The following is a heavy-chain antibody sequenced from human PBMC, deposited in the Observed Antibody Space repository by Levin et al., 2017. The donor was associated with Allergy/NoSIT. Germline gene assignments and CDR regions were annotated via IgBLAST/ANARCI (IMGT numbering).Heavy chain of an antibody. D-gene: IGHD3-9*01. J-gene: IGHJ4*02. Sequence: SLKISCAASGFTFDDYAMHWVRQAPGKGLEWVSGISWNSGSIGYADSVKGRFTISRDNAKNSLYLQMNSLRAEDTALYYCAKAPYFDSDRLLDYFDYWGQGTLVTVSS. CDR2: ISWNSGSI. V-gene: IGHV3-9*01. CDR1: GFTFDDYA. CDR3: AKAPYFDSDRLLDYFDY.